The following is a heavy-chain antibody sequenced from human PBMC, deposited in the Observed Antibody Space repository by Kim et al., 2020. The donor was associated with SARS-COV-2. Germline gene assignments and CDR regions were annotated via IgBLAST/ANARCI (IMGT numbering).Heavy chain of an antibody. Sequence: SETLSLTCTVSGGSISSYYWSWIRQPPGKGLEWIGYIYYSGSTNYNPSLKSRVTISVDTSKNQFSLKLSSVTAADTAVYYCARHATLYNWFDPWGQGTLVTVSS. V-gene: IGHV4-59*08. J-gene: IGHJ5*02. CDR3: ARHATLYNWFDP. CDR2: IYYSGST. CDR1: GGSISSYY. D-gene: IGHD3-16*01.